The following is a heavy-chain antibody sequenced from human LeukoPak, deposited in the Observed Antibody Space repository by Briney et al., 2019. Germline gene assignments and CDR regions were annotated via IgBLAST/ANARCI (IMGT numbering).Heavy chain of an antibody. V-gene: IGHV3-23*01. CDR2: ISGSGGST. Sequence: GGSLRLSCAASGFTFSSYAMSWVRQAPGKGLEWVSAISGSGGSTYYADSVKGRFTISRDNSKNTLYLQRNSLRAEDTAVYYCAKALSGFDSSGRGAFDIWGQGTMVTVSS. D-gene: IGHD3-22*01. J-gene: IGHJ3*02. CDR1: GFTFSSYA. CDR3: AKALSGFDSSGRGAFDI.